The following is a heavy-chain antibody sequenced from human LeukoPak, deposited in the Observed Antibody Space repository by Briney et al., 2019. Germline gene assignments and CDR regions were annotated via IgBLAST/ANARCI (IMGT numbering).Heavy chain of an antibody. CDR1: GFTFSRFA. V-gene: IGHV3-30*04. Sequence: GGSLRLSCAASGFTFSRFAMHWVRQTPGKGLEWVAVITYDGSNQYYADSVKGRFTFSKDSSKNTLYLQMNSLRADDTAMYYCARLAVAGTKINDAFDIWGQGTMVAVSS. J-gene: IGHJ3*02. CDR3: ARLAVAGTKINDAFDI. D-gene: IGHD6-19*01. CDR2: ITYDGSNQ.